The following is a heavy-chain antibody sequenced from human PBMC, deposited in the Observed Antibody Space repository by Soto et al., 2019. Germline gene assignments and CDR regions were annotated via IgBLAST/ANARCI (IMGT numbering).Heavy chain of an antibody. V-gene: IGHV4-59*01. CDR1: GASISSYY. D-gene: IGHD2-2*01. Sequence: SETLSLTCTVSGASISSYYWSWIRQPPGKGLEWIGYIYYSGSTSYNPSLKSRVTISVDTSKNQFSLNLRSVTAADTAVYYCARYDYCGGTSCYFFDSWGQGALVTVSS. J-gene: IGHJ4*02. CDR2: IYYSGST. CDR3: ARYDYCGGTSCYFFDS.